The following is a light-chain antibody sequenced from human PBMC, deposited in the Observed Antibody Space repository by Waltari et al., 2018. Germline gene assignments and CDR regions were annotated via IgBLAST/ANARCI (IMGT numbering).Light chain of an antibody. CDR3: QQAYNVPPIT. CDR2: GAS. CDR1: QTINTH. V-gene: IGKV1-39*01. Sequence: DIQMTQSPPSLSASIGDRVTITCRESQTINTHLNWYQQKEGKAPQLLIFGASSLRSGVPSRFSGTGSGTEFTLTISGLQPEDFATYYCQQAYNVPPITFGQGTRLDLK. J-gene: IGKJ5*01.